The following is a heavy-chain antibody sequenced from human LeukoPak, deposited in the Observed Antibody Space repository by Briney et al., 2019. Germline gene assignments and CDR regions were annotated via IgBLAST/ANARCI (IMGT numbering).Heavy chain of an antibody. Sequence: GRSLRLSCAPSGFTFSRHGMHWVRQAPGKGLEWVAIISNDGSRKYYAHSVEGRFTISRDNSKNTLYLQMDSLRAEDTAVYYCARDRAWSYFDYWGQGTLVTASS. CDR1: GFTFSRHG. D-gene: IGHD3-3*01. J-gene: IGHJ4*02. CDR2: ISNDGSRK. V-gene: IGHV3-30*03. CDR3: ARDRAWSYFDY.